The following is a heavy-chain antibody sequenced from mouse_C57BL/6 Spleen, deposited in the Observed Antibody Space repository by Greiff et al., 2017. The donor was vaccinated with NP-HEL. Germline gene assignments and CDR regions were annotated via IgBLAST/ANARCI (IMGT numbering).Heavy chain of an antibody. Sequence: QVQLQQPGAELVKPGASVKLSCKASGYTFTSYWMHWVKQRPGQGLEWIGMIHPNSGSTNYNEKFKSKATLTVDKSSSTAYMQRSSLTSEDSAVYYCARDGDYPYYFDYWGQGTTLTVSS. J-gene: IGHJ2*01. D-gene: IGHD2-4*01. V-gene: IGHV1-64*01. CDR2: IHPNSGST. CDR1: GYTFTSYW. CDR3: ARDGDYPYYFDY.